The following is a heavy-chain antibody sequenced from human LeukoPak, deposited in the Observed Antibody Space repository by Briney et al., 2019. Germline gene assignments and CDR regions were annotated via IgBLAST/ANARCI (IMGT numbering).Heavy chain of an antibody. V-gene: IGHV3-53*01. J-gene: IGHJ5*02. CDR3: ARLPTLSGIAPMSWFDP. CDR2: VSSGGDT. CDR1: GFTVSSNY. D-gene: IGHD1-26*01. Sequence: PGGSLRLSCAASGFTVSSNYMSWVRQAPGKGLEWVSTVSSGGDTYYANSVKGRFTISRDNSKDTLYLLMNSLRAEDTALYYCARLPTLSGIAPMSWFDPWGQGTLVTVSS.